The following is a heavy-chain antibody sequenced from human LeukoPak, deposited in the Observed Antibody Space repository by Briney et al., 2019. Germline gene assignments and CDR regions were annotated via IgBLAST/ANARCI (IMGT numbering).Heavy chain of an antibody. J-gene: IGHJ4*02. Sequence: GGSLRLSCAASGFTFSSYAMSWVRQAPGKGLEWVSGISGSGDSTDYANSVKGRFTISRDNSKNTLYLQLNSLRAEDTAVYFCAKGRGSANSGSNYWGQGPLVTVSS. CDR3: AKGRGSANSGSNY. D-gene: IGHD1-26*01. CDR2: ISGSGDST. V-gene: IGHV3-23*01. CDR1: GFTFSSYA.